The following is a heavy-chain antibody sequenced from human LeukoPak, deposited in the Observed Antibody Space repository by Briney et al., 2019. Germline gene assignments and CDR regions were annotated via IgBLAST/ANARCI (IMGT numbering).Heavy chain of an antibody. D-gene: IGHD3-10*01. CDR3: AKGFQYYGSGSYYSY. J-gene: IGHJ4*02. CDR2: ISGSGGST. CDR1: GFTFSGYA. Sequence: GGSLRLSCAASGFTFSGYAMSWVRQAPGKGLEWVSAISGSGGSTYYADSVKGRFTISRDNAKNTLYLQMNSLRAEDTAVYYCAKGFQYYGSGSYYSYWGQGTLVTVSS. V-gene: IGHV3-23*01.